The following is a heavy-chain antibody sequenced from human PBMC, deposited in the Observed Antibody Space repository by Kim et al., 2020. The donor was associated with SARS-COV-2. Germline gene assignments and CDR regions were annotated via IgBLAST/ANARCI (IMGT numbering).Heavy chain of an antibody. CDR1: GFTFSSCP. D-gene: IGHD5-12*01. CDR2: ISNDGSSQ. V-gene: IGHV3-30*04. Sequence: GGSLRLSCAASGFTFSSCPMHWVRQAAGKGLECVGVISNDGSSQHYADSVKGRFTISRDNSKNTLYLQMNGLSTDDTAGYFCARASENGYNLIDFWGPGTLVTVSS. CDR3: ARASENGYNLIDF. J-gene: IGHJ4*02.